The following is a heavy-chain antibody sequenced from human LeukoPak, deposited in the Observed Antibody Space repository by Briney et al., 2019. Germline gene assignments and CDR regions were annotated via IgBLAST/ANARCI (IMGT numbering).Heavy chain of an antibody. CDR2: IYHSGST. CDR1: GYSISSGYY. CDR3: ARVVYDSSANHLNWFDP. V-gene: IGHV4-38-2*02. D-gene: IGHD3-22*01. J-gene: IGHJ5*02. Sequence: SETLSLTCTVSGYSISSGYYWGWIRQPPGKGLEWIGSIYHSGSTYYNPSLKSRVTISVDTSKNQFSLKLSSVTAADTAVYYCARVVYDSSANHLNWFDPWGQGTLVTVS.